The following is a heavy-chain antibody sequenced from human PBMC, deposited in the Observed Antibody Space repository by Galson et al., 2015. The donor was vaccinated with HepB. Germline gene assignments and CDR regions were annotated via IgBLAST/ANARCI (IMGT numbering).Heavy chain of an antibody. CDR3: AKAAWEQLAPYNWFDP. CDR1: GFTFSSYA. CDR2: ISGSGGST. Sequence: SLRLSCAASGFTFSSYAMSWVRQAPGKGLEWVSAISGSGGSTYYADSVKGRFTISRDNSKNTLYLQMNSLRAEDTAVYYCAKAAWEQLAPYNWFDPWGQGTLVTVSS. D-gene: IGHD6-13*01. V-gene: IGHV3-23*01. J-gene: IGHJ5*02.